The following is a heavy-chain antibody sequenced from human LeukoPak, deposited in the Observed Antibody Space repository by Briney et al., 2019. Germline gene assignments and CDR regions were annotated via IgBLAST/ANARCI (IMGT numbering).Heavy chain of an antibody. Sequence: GGSLRLACALSGSFLSDYWVHWVRQTPGQGLVWVAAINRDGIGTSHADSVRGRFTVSRDNAKNTLYLQLNSLRADDTAVYYCARGLSYAVAYGDYWGQGTLVTVSS. J-gene: IGHJ4*02. CDR1: GSFLSDYW. CDR3: ARGLSYAVAYGDY. D-gene: IGHD6-19*01. CDR2: INRDGIGT. V-gene: IGHV3-74*01.